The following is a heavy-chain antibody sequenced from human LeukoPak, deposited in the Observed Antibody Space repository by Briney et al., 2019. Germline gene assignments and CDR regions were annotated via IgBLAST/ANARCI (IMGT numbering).Heavy chain of an antibody. D-gene: IGHD2-2*01. CDR2: IYYSGST. CDR1: GGSSSSSRYY. Sequence: SETLFLTCTVSGGSSSSSRYYWGWIRQPPGKGLEWIGSIYYSGSTYYNPSLKSRVTISVDTPKNQFSLKLSSVTAADTAVYYCARHPYQLLWLSWFDPWGQGTLVTVSS. V-gene: IGHV4-39*01. CDR3: ARHPYQLLWLSWFDP. J-gene: IGHJ5*02.